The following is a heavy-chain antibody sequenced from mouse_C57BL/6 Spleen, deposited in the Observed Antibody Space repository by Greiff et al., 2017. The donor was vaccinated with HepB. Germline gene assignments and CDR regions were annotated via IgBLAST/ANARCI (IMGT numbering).Heavy chain of an antibody. CDR3: ARGIYYDYRYAMDY. J-gene: IGHJ4*01. D-gene: IGHD2-4*01. CDR2: INPNNGGT. CDR1: GYTFTDYN. Sequence: VQLQQSGPELVKPGASVKMSCKASGYTFTDYNMHWVKQSHGKSLEWIGYINPNNGGTSYNQKFKGKATLTVNKSSSTAYMELRSLTSEDSAVYYCARGIYYDYRYAMDYWGQGTSVTVSS. V-gene: IGHV1-22*01.